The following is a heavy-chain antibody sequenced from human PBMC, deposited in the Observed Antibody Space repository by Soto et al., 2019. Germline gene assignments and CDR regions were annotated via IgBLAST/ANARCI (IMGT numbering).Heavy chain of an antibody. D-gene: IGHD2-15*01. V-gene: IGHV3-48*02. CDR1: GFTFSSYS. CDR2: TSSSSSTI. CDR3: AKVVVAATPYYYYGMDV. J-gene: IGHJ6*02. Sequence: GGSLRLSCTASGFTFSSYSMNWVRQAPGKGLEWVSYTSSSSSTIYYADSVKGRFTISRDNAKNSLYLQMNSLRDEDTAVYYCAKVVVAATPYYYYGMDVWGQGTTVTVSS.